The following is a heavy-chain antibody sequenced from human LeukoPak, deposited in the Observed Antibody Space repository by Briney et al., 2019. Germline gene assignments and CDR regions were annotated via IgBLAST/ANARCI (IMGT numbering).Heavy chain of an antibody. CDR3: ARHPIAAAGTDDY. CDR1: GGSVSNYY. J-gene: IGHJ4*02. D-gene: IGHD6-13*01. Sequence: PSETLSLTCSVSGGSVSNYYWSWIRQPPGKGLEWIGYIYYSGSTNYNPSLKSRVTISVDTSKNQFSLKLSSVTAADTAVYYCARHPIAAAGTDDYWGQGTLVTVSS. V-gene: IGHV4-59*08. CDR2: IYYSGST.